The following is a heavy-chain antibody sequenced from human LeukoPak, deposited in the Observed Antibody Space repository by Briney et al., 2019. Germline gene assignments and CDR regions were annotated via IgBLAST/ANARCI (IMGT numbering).Heavy chain of an antibody. CDR1: GYMFTSYA. CDR3: ARGRDTVTMRSAFDI. D-gene: IGHD4-11*01. V-gene: IGHV1-18*01. J-gene: IGHJ3*02. Sequence: ASVKVSCKASGYMFTSYAMNWVRQAPGQGLEWMGWISAYNGNTNYAQKLQGRVTMTTDTSTSTAYMELRSLRSDDTAVYYCARGRDTVTMRSAFDIWGQGTMVTVSS. CDR2: ISAYNGNT.